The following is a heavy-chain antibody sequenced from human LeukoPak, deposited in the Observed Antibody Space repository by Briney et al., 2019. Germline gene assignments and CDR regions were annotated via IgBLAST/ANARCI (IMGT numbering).Heavy chain of an antibody. D-gene: IGHD1-26*01. J-gene: IGHJ4*02. CDR3: AKGGSVGVGTSYYFDY. CDR2: ISGGGGSS. V-gene: IGHV3-23*01. CDR1: GFTFSNYA. Sequence: GGSLRLSCAASGFTFSNYAMSWVRQAPGKGQEWASVISGGGGSSYYADSVKGRFTISRDNSKNTLYLQMNSLRAEDTAVYYCAKGGSVGVGTSYYFDYWGQGTLVTVSS.